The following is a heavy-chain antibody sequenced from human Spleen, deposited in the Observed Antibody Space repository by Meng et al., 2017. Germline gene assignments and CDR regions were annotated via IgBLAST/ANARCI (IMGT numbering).Heavy chain of an antibody. J-gene: IGHJ4*02. Sequence: ASVKVSCKVSGYTFTDDYIHWVRQAPGQGLEWMGWINPNSGGTNSAQKFRGRVTMTGDTSISTAYMELSGLRSDDTAMYYCARDEDISAAGKLFGDYWGQGTLVTVSS. CDR3: ARDEDISAAGKLFGDY. V-gene: IGHV1-2*02. CDR2: INPNSGGT. D-gene: IGHD6-13*01. CDR1: GYTFTDDY.